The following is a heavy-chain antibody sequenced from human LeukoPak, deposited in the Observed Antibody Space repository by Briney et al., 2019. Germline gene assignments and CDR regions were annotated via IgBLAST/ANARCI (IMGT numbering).Heavy chain of an antibody. V-gene: IGHV1-2*06. CDR2: IKPNSGGT. CDR3: ARASLWFGELLSDY. D-gene: IGHD3-10*01. Sequence: ASVKVSCKASGYTFTRYYMHWVRQAPGQGLEWMGRIKPNSGGTNYAQKFQGRVTMTRDTSISTAYMELSRLRSDDTAVYYCARASLWFGELLSDYWGQGTLVTVSS. J-gene: IGHJ4*02. CDR1: GYTFTRYY.